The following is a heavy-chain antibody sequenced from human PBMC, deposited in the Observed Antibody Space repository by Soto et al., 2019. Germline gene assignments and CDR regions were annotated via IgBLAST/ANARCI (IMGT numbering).Heavy chain of an antibody. CDR3: ARHFVGAAAGTEYFQH. J-gene: IGHJ1*01. CDR2: IYYSGST. V-gene: IGHV4-39*01. Sequence: TSETLSLTCTVSGGSISSSSYYWGWIRQPPGKGLEWIGSIYYSGSTYYNPSLKSRVTISVDTSKNQFSLKLSSVTAADTGVYYCARHFVGAAAGTEYFQHWGQGTLVTVSS. D-gene: IGHD6-13*01. CDR1: GGSISSSSYY.